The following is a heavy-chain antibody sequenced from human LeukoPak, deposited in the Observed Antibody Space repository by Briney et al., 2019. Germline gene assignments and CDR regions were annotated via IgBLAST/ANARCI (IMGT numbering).Heavy chain of an antibody. Sequence: SGGSLRLSCAASGFTFDDYTMHWVRQAPGKGLEWFSLISWDGGSTYYADSVKGRFTISRDNSKNSLYLQMNSLRTEDTALYYCAKGSSSYTPAYDYWGQGTLVTVSS. CDR1: GFTFDDYT. J-gene: IGHJ4*02. D-gene: IGHD3-16*02. CDR2: ISWDGGST. V-gene: IGHV3-43*01. CDR3: AKGSSSYTPAYDY.